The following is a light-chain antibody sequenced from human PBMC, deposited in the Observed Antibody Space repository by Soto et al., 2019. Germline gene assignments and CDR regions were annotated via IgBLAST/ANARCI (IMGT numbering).Light chain of an antibody. CDR2: GAS. J-gene: IGKJ4*01. CDR3: QQAYSFPLT. CDR1: QSVSRR. V-gene: IGKV3-20*01. Sequence: EIVLTQSPGTLSLSPGGRATLSCRASQSVSRRLAWYQHRPGQSPRLLISGASMRASGVPVRFSGSGSGTDFTLTISRLEPEDFATYYCQQAYSFPLTFGGGTKVDIK.